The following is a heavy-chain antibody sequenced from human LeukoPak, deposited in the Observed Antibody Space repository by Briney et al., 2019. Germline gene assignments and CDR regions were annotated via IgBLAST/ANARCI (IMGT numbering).Heavy chain of an antibody. D-gene: IGHD3-10*01. CDR2: INWNGGST. CDR1: GFTFDDYG. Sequence: GGSLRLSCAASGFTFDDYGMSWVRQAPGKGLEWVSGINWNGGSTGYADSVKGRFTISRDNAKNSLYLQMSSLRAEDTALYYCARDRGENFITMVRGVIITLDYWGQGTLVTVSS. V-gene: IGHV3-20*04. J-gene: IGHJ4*02. CDR3: ARDRGENFITMVRGVIITLDY.